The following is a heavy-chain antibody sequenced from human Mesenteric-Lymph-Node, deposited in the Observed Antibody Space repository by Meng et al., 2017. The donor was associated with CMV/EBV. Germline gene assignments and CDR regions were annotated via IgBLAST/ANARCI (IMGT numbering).Heavy chain of an antibody. J-gene: IGHJ3*02. CDR1: GFTFDDYA. CDR3: AKDKHDFWSGYFANDAFDI. V-gene: IGHV3-9*01. D-gene: IGHD3-3*01. Sequence: GGSLRLSCAASGFTFDDYAMHWVRQAPGKGLEWVSGISWNSGSIGYADSVKGRFTISRGNAKNSLYLQMNSLRAEDTALYYCAKDKHDFWSGYFANDAFDIWGQGTMVTVSS. CDR2: ISWNSGSI.